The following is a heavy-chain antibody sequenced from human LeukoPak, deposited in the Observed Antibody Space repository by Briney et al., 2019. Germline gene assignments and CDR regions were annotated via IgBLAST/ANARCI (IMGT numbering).Heavy chain of an antibody. Sequence: ASVKVSCKASGYTFTGYYMHWVRQAPGQGLEWMGWINPNSGGTNYAQKFQGRVTMTRDTSISTAYMELSRLRSDDTAVYYCARADYYYYYYMDVWGKGTTVTVSS. V-gene: IGHV1-2*02. CDR3: ARADYYYYYYMDV. CDR2: INPNSGGT. CDR1: GYTFTGYY. J-gene: IGHJ6*03.